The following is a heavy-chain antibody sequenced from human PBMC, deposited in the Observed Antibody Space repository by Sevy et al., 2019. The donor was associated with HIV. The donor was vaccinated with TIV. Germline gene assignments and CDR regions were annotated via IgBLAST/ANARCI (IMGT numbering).Heavy chain of an antibody. J-gene: IGHJ5*02. CDR2: IYYSGST. D-gene: IGHD2-2*01. Sequence: SETLSLTCTVSGGSISSYYCSWIRQPPGKGLEWIGYIYYSGSTNYNPSLKSRVTISVDTAKNQYSLKLSSVTAADTAVYYCARGGNRIYCSSTSGPNNWFDPWGQGTLVTVSS. V-gene: IGHV4-59*01. CDR3: ARGGNRIYCSSTSGPNNWFDP. CDR1: GGSISSYY.